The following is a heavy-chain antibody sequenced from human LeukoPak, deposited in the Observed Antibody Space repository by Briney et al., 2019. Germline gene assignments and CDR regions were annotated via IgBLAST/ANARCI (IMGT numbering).Heavy chain of an antibody. CDR2: IYYSGSI. J-gene: IGHJ5*02. CDR1: GGSISSSSYY. D-gene: IGHD2-21*02. CDR3: ARTIVVVSALLNLFDP. V-gene: IGHV4-39*01. Sequence: PSETLSLTCTVSGGSISSSSYYWGWIRQPPGKGLEWFGSIYYSGSIYYNPSLKSRVTISVDTSKNQFSLKLSSVTAADTAVYYCARTIVVVSALLNLFDPWGQGTLVTVSS.